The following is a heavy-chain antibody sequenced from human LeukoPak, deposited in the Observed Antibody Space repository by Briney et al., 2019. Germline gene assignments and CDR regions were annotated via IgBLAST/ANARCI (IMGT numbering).Heavy chain of an antibody. V-gene: IGHV4-59*11. D-gene: IGHD2-2*01. CDR1: GGSISSHY. CDR2: IYYSGST. Sequence: SETLSLTCTVSGGSISSHYWSWIRQPPGKGLEWSGYIYYSGSTNYNPSLKSRVTISVDTSKNQFSLKLSSVTAADTAVYYCARGHCSSTSCSRNWFDPWGQGTLVTVSS. J-gene: IGHJ5*02. CDR3: ARGHCSSTSCSRNWFDP.